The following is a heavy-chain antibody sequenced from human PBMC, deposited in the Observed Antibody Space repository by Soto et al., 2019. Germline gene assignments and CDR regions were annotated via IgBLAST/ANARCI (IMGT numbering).Heavy chain of an antibody. Sequence: SATLSLTCTVSGESLTSGSYYWTWIRQTPGNRLELIGYIYHTGSINYDPSLTSEVTYAVDPPENYFSMRSRFVTAGDTAVDNWARVVGLAYTNNWFGHWGQLTLVTVSA. CDR2: IYHTGSI. CDR1: GESLTSGSYY. D-gene: IGHD2-21*01. J-gene: IGHJ5*02. V-gene: IGHV4-61*03. CDR3: ARVVGLAYTNNWFGH.